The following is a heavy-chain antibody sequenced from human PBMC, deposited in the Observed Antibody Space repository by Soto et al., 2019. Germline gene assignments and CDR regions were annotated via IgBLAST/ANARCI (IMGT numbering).Heavy chain of an antibody. CDR2: IKQDGSEK. D-gene: IGHD4-17*01. CDR1: GFTFSSYW. V-gene: IGHV3-7*01. Sequence: EVQLVESGGGLVQPGGSLRLSCAASGFTFSSYWMSWVREAPGKGLEWVANIKQDGSEKYYVDSVKGRFTISRDNAKNTLYLQMNSLRAEDTAVYYCATPNTVTLTGYVDYWGQGTLVTVSS. J-gene: IGHJ4*02. CDR3: ATPNTVTLTGYVDY.